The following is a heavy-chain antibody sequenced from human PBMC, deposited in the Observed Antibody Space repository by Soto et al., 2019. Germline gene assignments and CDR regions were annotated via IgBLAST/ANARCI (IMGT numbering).Heavy chain of an antibody. V-gene: IGHV1-2*04. D-gene: IGHD3-10*01. J-gene: IGHJ4*02. CDR2: ISPNSGAT. Sequence: GASVKVSCKASGGTFSSYAISWVRQAPGQGLEWMGWISPNSGATNYAQKFQGWVTMTRDTSISTAYMELSRLRSDDTAVYYCARDRDGLFDYWGQGTLVTSPQ. CDR1: GGTFSSYA. CDR3: ARDRDGLFDY.